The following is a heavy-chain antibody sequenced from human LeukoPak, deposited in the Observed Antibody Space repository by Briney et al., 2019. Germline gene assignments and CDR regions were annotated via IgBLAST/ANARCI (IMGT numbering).Heavy chain of an antibody. CDR1: GYSFTTYW. V-gene: IGHV5-51*01. D-gene: IGHD2-15*01. Sequence: GESLKISCEASGYSFTTYWIGWVRQMPGKGLEWMGIIYPGDSDTRYSPSFQGQVTISADKSISTAYLQWGSLKASDTAVYYCARAKYCSGGSCYAEYWGQGTLVTVSS. CDR2: IYPGDSDT. J-gene: IGHJ4*02. CDR3: ARAKYCSGGSCYAEY.